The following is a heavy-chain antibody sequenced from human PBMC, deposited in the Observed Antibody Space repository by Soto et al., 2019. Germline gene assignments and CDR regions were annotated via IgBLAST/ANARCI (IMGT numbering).Heavy chain of an antibody. CDR3: AGGMVRGVFDYGMDV. D-gene: IGHD3-10*01. J-gene: IGHJ6*02. Sequence: QVQLVQSGAEVKKPGSSVKVSCKASGGTFSSYAISWVRQAPGQGLEWMGGIIPIFGTANYAQKFQGRVTITADESTRTADMGLSSLRSEDTAVYYCAGGMVRGVFDYGMDVWGQGTTVTVSS. V-gene: IGHV1-69*12. CDR2: IIPIFGTA. CDR1: GGTFSSYA.